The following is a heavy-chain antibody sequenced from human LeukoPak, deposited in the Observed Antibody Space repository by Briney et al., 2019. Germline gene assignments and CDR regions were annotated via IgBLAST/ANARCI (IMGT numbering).Heavy chain of an antibody. CDR3: ARDERTKAFDI. D-gene: IGHD3-3*01. V-gene: IGHV4-61*02. J-gene: IGHJ3*02. CDR1: GGSISSGSYY. CDR2: IYTSGST. Sequence: SETLSLTXTVSGGSISSGSYYWSWIRQPAGKGLEWIGRIYTSGSTNYNPSLKSRVTISVDTSKNQFSLKLSSVTAADTAVYYCARDERTKAFDIWGQGTMVTVSS.